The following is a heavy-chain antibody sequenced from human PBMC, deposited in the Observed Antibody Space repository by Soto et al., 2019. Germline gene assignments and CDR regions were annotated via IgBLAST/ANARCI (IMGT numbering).Heavy chain of an antibody. CDR3: ARDQASRVDP. CDR2: IHYSGST. CDR1: GGSISSCDYY. V-gene: IGHV4-30-4*01. J-gene: IGHJ5*02. Sequence: SLTCTVSGGSISSCDYYWSWIRQPPGNGLERIGYIHYSGSTYYNPSLKSRVTISVDTSKNQFSLQLSSVTAADTAVYYCARDQASRVDPWGQGPMVTVSS.